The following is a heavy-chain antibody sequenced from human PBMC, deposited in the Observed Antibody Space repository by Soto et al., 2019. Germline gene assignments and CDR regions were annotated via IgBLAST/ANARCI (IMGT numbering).Heavy chain of an antibody. D-gene: IGHD2-2*01. CDR1: GFTFSSYW. J-gene: IGHJ6*01. V-gene: IGHV3-7*03. CDR2: PKQDGSEK. Sequence: GGSLRLSCAASGFTFSSYWMSWVRQAPGKGLEWVANPKQDGSEKYYVDSVKGRFTISRDNAKNSPYLQINSMRAEDTAVYYCAKDLYQLPTMNYCCYGKDVWGHGTTVTVSS. CDR3: AKDLYQLPTMNYCCYGKDV.